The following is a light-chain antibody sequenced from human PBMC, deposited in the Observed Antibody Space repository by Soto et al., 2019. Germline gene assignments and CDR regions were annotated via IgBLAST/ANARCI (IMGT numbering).Light chain of an antibody. V-gene: IGLV2-14*01. CDR3: SSYTSSLYV. CDR2: DVS. CDR1: SSDVGGYNY. J-gene: IGLJ1*01. Sequence: QSALTQPASVSGSPGQSITISCTGTSSDVGGYNYVSWYQQHPGKAPKLMIYDVSNRPPGVSNRFSGSKSGNTASLTISGLQAEDEADYYSSSYTSSLYVFGTGTKVTVL.